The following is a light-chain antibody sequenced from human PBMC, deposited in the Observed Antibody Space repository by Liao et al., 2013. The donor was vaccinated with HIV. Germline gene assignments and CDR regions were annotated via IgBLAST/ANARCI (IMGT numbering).Light chain of an antibody. J-gene: IGLJ1*01. Sequence: SYELTQPPSVSVSPGQTASITCSGDTLGDKYACWYQQKPGQSPVLVIYQDNKRPSGVPERFSGSNSGPTATLTISGTQAMDEADYYCQAWDRSTYYVFGTGTKVTVL. CDR2: QDN. CDR3: QAWDRSTYYV. V-gene: IGLV3-1*01. CDR1: TLGDKY.